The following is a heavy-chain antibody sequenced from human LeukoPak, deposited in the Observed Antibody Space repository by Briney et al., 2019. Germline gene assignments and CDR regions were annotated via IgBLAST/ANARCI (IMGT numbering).Heavy chain of an antibody. CDR2: ISSSGSTI. CDR3: ARDAVATMDFDY. J-gene: IGHJ4*02. CDR1: GYTFSDYY. V-gene: IGHV3-11*04. D-gene: IGHD5-12*01. Sequence: GGSLRLSCAASGYTFSDYYMSWIRQAPGKGGEWVSYISSSGSTIYYADSVKGRFTISRDNAKNSLYLQMNSLRAEDTALYYCARDAVATMDFDYWGQGTLVTVSS.